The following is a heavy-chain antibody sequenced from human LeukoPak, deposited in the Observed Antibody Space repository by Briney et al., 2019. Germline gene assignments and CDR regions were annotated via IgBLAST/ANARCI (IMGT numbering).Heavy chain of an antibody. D-gene: IGHD5-12*01. CDR2: ISYDGSNK. V-gene: IGHV3-30*18. J-gene: IGHJ4*02. CDR1: GFTFSSYG. Sequence: GGSLRLSCAASGFTFSSYGMHWVRQAPGKGLEWVAVISYDGSNKYYADSVKGRFTISRDNSKNTLYLQMNSLRAEDTAVYYCAKGDSGYSGYDRKGFDYWGQGTLVTVSS. CDR3: AKGDSGYSGYDRKGFDY.